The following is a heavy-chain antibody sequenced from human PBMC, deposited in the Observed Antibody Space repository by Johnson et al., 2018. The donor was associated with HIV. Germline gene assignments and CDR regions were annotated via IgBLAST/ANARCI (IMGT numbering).Heavy chain of an antibody. D-gene: IGHD6-13*01. CDR1: GFTFSSYW. CDR3: ARPTRSSIAAAGDDAFDI. J-gene: IGHJ3*02. V-gene: IGHV3-74*01. Sequence: VQLVESGGGLVQPGGSLRLSCAASGFTFSSYWMHWVRQAPGKGLVWVSRINSDGSSTSYADSVKGRFTISRDNAKHTLHLQMNSLRSEDTAVYYCARPTRSSIAAAGDDAFDIWGQGTMVTVSS. CDR2: INSDGSST.